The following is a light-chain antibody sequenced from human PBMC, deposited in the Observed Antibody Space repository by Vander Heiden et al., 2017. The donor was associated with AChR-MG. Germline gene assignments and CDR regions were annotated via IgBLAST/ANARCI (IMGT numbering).Light chain of an antibody. CDR1: SIDVGSYNL. CDR2: EGS. J-gene: IGLJ2*01. V-gene: IGLV2-23*01. Sequence: ALCLPVPAYGAPGQSITISCTGTSIDVGSYNLVSWYQQHPGKAPKLMIYEGSKRPSGVSNRFSGSKSGNTASLTISGLQAEDEADYYCCSYAGSSTPVVFGGGTKLTVL. CDR3: CSYAGSSTPVV.